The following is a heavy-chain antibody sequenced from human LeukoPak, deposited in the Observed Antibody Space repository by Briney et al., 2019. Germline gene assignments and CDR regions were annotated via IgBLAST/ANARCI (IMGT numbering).Heavy chain of an antibody. CDR3: ARLFHCTNGVCYGPNTEDY. V-gene: IGHV4-30-4*01. CDR1: GGSISSGDYY. CDR2: IYYSGST. D-gene: IGHD2-8*01. Sequence: SETLSLTCTVSGGSISSGDYYWSWIRQPPGKGLEWIGYIYYSGSTYYNPSLKSRVTISVDTSKNQFSLKLSSVTAADTAVYYCARLFHCTNGVCYGPNTEDYWGQGTLVTVSS. J-gene: IGHJ4*02.